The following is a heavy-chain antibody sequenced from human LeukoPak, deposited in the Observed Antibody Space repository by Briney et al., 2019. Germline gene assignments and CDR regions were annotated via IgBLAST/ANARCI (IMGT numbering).Heavy chain of an antibody. V-gene: IGHV3-30*04. CDR2: ISYDGNNK. J-gene: IGHJ5*02. D-gene: IGHD1-14*01. CDR1: GFTFSSYT. Sequence: GRSLRLSCAASGFTFSSYTMHWVRQAPGKGLEWVTVISYDGNNKYYADSVKGRFTISRDNSKNTLYLQMNSLSPEDTAVYYCARTGSLTMNWFDPWGQGTLVTVSS. CDR3: ARTGSLTMNWFDP.